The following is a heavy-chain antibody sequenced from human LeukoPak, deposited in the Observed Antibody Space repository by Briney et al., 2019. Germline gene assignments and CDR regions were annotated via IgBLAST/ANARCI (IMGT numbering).Heavy chain of an antibody. V-gene: IGHV4-4*07. CDR2: IYTSGST. J-gene: IGHJ3*02. CDR1: GGSISSYY. Sequence: SETLSLTCVVSGGSISSYYWSWIRQPAGKGLEWIGRIYTSGSTNYNPSLKSRVTMSVDTSKNQFSLKLSSVTAADTAVYYCARSRKMIAAQGAFDIWGQGTMVTVSS. CDR3: ARSRKMIAAQGAFDI. D-gene: IGHD3-22*01.